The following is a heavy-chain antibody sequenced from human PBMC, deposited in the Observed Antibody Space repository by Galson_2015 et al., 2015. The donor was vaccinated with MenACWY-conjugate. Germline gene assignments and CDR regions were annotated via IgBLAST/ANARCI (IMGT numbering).Heavy chain of an antibody. CDR1: GFSFSSHS. V-gene: IGHV3-21*01. D-gene: IGHD6-13*01. Sequence: SLRLSCAASGFSFSSHSMNWVRQAPGQGLEWVSSIVSTSGYLYYADSVKGRFPISRDNAKNSLYLQMDSLRAEDTAVYYCTTMYSRSWGQGNLVTVPP. CDR3: TTMYSRS. J-gene: IGHJ5*02. CDR2: IVSTSGYL.